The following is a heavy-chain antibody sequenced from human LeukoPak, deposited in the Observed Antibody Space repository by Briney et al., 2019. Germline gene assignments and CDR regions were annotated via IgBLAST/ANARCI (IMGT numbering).Heavy chain of an antibody. Sequence: GGSLRLSCAASGFTFSSYAMTWVRQAPGKGLEWVSAITSGGGTYYADSVKGRFTISRDNSKNTLYLQMNSLRAEDTAVYYRAKGGSSSTRRYFDYWGQGTLVTVSS. CDR1: GFTFSSYA. CDR3: AKGGSSSTRRYFDY. D-gene: IGHD1-26*01. J-gene: IGHJ4*02. V-gene: IGHV3-23*01. CDR2: ITSGGGT.